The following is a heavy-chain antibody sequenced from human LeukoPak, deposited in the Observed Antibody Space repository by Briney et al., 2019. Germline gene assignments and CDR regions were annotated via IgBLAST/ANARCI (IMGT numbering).Heavy chain of an antibody. CDR1: GDSINSYY. J-gene: IGHJ4*02. D-gene: IGHD1-26*01. V-gene: IGHV4-4*07. Sequence: SETLSLTCTVSGDSINSYYWSWIRQPAGKGLEWIGRIYTSGSTNYNPSLKSRVTMSVDTSKNQFSLKLSSVTAADTAVYYCARFNSGSYQHYFDYWGQGTLVTVSS. CDR3: ARFNSGSYQHYFDY. CDR2: IYTSGST.